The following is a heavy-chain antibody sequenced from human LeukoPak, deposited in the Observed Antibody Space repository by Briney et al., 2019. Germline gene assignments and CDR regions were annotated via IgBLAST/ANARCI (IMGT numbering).Heavy chain of an antibody. V-gene: IGHV3-30*18. CDR2: ISYDGSNK. Sequence: GGSLRLSCAASGFTFSSYGMHWVRQAPGKGLEWVAVISYDGSNKYYADSVKGRFTISRDNSKNTLYLQMNSLRAEDTAVYYCAEEKYYYDSSGYDYWGQGTLVTVSS. CDR3: AEEKYYYDSSGYDY. D-gene: IGHD3-22*01. J-gene: IGHJ4*02. CDR1: GFTFSSYG.